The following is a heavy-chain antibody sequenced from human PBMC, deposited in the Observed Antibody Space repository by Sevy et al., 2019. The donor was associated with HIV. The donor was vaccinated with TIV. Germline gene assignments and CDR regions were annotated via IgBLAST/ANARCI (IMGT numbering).Heavy chain of an antibody. D-gene: IGHD2-15*01. CDR3: TTRRLLIWQLWFDP. CDR2: IKSKTDGGTT. J-gene: IGHJ5*02. V-gene: IGHV3-15*01. Sequence: GGSLRLSCAASGFTFSNAWMSWVRQAPGKGLEWVGRIKSKTDGGTTDYAAAVKGRFTISRDDSKNTLYLQMNSLKTEDTAVYYCTTRRLLIWQLWFDPWGQGTLVTVSS. CDR1: GFTFSNAW.